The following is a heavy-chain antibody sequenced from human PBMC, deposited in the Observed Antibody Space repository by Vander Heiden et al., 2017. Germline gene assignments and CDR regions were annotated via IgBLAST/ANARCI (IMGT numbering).Heavy chain of an antibody. V-gene: IGHV4-34*01. J-gene: IGHJ4*02. D-gene: IGHD3-22*01. Sequence: QVQLQQWGAGLLKPSETLSLTCAVYGGSFSGYYWSWIRQPPGKGLEWIGEINHSGSTNYNPSLKSRVTISVDTSKNQFSLKLSSVTAADTAVYYCARGSGSGYYYRRGFDYWGQVTLVTVSS. CDR3: ARGSGSGYYYRRGFDY. CDR1: GGSFSGYY. CDR2: INHSGST.